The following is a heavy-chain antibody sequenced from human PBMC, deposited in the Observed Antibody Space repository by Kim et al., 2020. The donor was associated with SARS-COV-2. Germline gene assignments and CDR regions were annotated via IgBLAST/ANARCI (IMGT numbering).Heavy chain of an antibody. D-gene: IGHD2-2*01. CDR2: ISYDGSNK. V-gene: IGHV3-30*18. J-gene: IGHJ4*02. Sequence: GGSLRLSCAASGFTFSSYGMHWVRQAPGKGLEWVAVISYDGSNKYYADSVKGRFTISRDNSKNTLYLQMNSLRAEDTAVYYCAKEEDIVVVPAAMGAPLFGYWGQGTLVTVSS. CDR3: AKEEDIVVVPAAMGAPLFGY. CDR1: GFTFSSYG.